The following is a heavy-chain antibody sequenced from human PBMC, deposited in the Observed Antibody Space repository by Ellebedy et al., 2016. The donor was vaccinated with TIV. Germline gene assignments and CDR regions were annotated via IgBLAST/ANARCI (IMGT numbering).Heavy chain of an antibody. J-gene: IGHJ4*02. CDR1: GYTFTSYY. Sequence: AASVKVSCKASGYTFTSYYMLWVRQAPGQGLEWMGIINPSGGSTSYAQKLQGRVTMTRDTSTSTVYMELSSLRSEDTAVYYCARATGWMFDYWGQGTLVTVSS. CDR3: ARATGWMFDY. CDR2: INPSGGST. V-gene: IGHV1-46*04. D-gene: IGHD1-1*01.